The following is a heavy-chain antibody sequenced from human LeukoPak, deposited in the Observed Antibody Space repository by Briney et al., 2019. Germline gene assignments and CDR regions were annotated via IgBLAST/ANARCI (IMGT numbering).Heavy chain of an antibody. Sequence: SVKVSCRASGGTFSSYTISWVRQAPGQGLEWMGRIIPILNITDYAQNFQGRVTLTADKSTSTAYIELSTLRSEDTAVYYCAKDGVVVVATSVYYYYYGMDVWGQGTTVTVSS. CDR3: AKDGVVVVATSVYYYYYGMDV. CDR1: GGTFSSYT. D-gene: IGHD2-2*01. V-gene: IGHV1-69*02. CDR2: IIPILNIT. J-gene: IGHJ6*02.